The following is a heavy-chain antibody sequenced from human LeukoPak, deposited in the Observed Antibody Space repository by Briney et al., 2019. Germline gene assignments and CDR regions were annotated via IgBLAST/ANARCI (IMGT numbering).Heavy chain of an antibody. V-gene: IGHV3-23*01. CDR3: AKGHNSWSHDGVY. J-gene: IGHJ4*02. CDR1: GFTFSTYG. D-gene: IGHD6-6*01. CDR2: ISGSGGSI. Sequence: PGGSLSLSCAGSGFTFSTYGMTWVRQAPGKGLEWVSAISGSGGSIYYADSVKGRFTISRDNSKNTLFLQMNSLRAEDTAVYYCAKGHNSWSHDGVYCGQGTLVTVSS.